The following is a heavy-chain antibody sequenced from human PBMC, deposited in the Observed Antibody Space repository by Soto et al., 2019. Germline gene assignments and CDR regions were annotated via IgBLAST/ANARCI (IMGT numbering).Heavy chain of an antibody. V-gene: IGHV1-69*08. CDR2: IIPILGIA. CDR3: ARDDIEYYYGMDV. Sequence: QVQLVQSGAEVKKPGSSVKVSCKASGGTFSSYTISWVRQAPGQGLEWMGRIIPILGIANYAQKFQGRVTXTXDXXTSTAYMEMSRLRSEDTAVYYCARDDIEYYYGMDVWGQGTTVTVSS. J-gene: IGHJ6*02. CDR1: GGTFSSYT.